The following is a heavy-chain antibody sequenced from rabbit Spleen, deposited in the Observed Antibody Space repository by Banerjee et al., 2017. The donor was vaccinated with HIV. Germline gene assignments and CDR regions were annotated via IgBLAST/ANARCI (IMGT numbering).Heavy chain of an antibody. CDR2: IDPVFGTT. J-gene: IGHJ4*01. CDR3: AREKSGNYGYDL. D-gene: IGHD6-1*01. Sequence: QSLEESGGDLVKPGASLTLTCTASGFSFSVSDWIYWVRQAPGKGLEWIGYIDPVFGTTYYASWAKGRFTISKASSTTVTLQMTSLTDADTATYFCAREKSGNYGYDLWGQGTLVTVS. CDR1: GFSFSVSDW. V-gene: IGHV1S40*01.